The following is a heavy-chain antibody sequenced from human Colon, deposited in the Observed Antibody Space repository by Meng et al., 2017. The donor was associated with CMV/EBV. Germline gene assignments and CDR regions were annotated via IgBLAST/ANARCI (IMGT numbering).Heavy chain of an antibody. Sequence: GESLKISCAASGFRFSDHFMHWIRHTPERGLEWLSYITPDPTTKYHADSVKGRFTVSRDNAKNLMYLQMNSLRAEDTAVYYCAVQVGPTERYFDIWGRGTLVTVSS. V-gene: IGHV3-11*01. J-gene: IGHJ2*01. D-gene: IGHD1-26*01. CDR2: ITPDPTTK. CDR1: GFRFSDHF. CDR3: AVQVGPTERYFDI.